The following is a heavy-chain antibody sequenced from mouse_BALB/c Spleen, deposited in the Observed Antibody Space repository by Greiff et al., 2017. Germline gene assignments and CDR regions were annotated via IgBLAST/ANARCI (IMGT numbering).Heavy chain of an antibody. Sequence: EVKLVESGGGLVQPGGSLRLSCATSGFTFTDYYMSWVRQPPGKALEWLGFIRNKANGYTTEYSASVKGRFTISRDNSQSILYLQMNTLRAEDSATYYCARALYGNYYFDSRGQGATLTDSS. V-gene: IGHV7-3*02. CDR3: ARALYGNYYFDS. CDR2: IRNKANGYTT. CDR1: GFTFTDYY. J-gene: IGHJ2*01. D-gene: IGHD2-1*01.